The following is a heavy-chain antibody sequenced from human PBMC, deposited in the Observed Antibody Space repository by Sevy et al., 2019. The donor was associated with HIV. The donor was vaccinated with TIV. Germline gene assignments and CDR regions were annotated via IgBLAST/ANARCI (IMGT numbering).Heavy chain of an antibody. CDR2: INHSGST. CDR3: ARHCSSSSCSHAFDI. D-gene: IGHD2-2*01. V-gene: IGHV4-34*01. Sequence: SETLSLTCAVYGGSFSGYYWSWIRQPPGKGLEWVGEINHSGSTNYNPSLKSRVTISVETSNNQFSLKLGSVTAADTAVYYCARHCSSSSCSHAFDIWGQGTMVTVSS. CDR1: GGSFSGYY. J-gene: IGHJ3*02.